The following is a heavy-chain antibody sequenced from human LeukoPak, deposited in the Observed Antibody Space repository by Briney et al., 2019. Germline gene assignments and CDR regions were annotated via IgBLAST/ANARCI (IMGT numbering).Heavy chain of an antibody. D-gene: IGHD3/OR15-3a*01. CDR2: ISSSGSTI. CDR3: ARVYDFWSGYYWFDP. J-gene: IGHJ5*02. Sequence: GGSLRLSCAASGFTFGPYTVNWVRQAPGEGLEWVSYISSSGSTIYYADSVKGRFTISRDNAKNSLYLQMNSLRAEDTAVYYCARVYDFWSGYYWFDPWGQGTLVTVSS. V-gene: IGHV3-48*04. CDR1: GFTFGPYT.